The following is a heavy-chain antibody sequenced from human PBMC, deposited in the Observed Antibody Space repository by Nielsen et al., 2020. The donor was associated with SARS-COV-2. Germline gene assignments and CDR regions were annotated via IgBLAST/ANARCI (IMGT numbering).Heavy chain of an antibody. CDR2: IYYSGST. J-gene: IGHJ4*02. CDR3: ARAYYYGSGTPALLDY. V-gene: IGHV4-59*05. Sequence: SETLSLTCTVSRGSISSYYWSWIRQPPGKGLEWIGSIYYSGSTYYNPSLKSRVTISVDTSKNQFSLKLSSVTAADTAVYYCARAYYYGSGTPALLDYWGQGTLVTVSS. CDR1: RGSISSYY. D-gene: IGHD3-10*01.